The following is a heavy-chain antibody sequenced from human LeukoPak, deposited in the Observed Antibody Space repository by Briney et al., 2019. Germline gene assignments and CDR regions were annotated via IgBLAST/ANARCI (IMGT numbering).Heavy chain of an antibody. CDR1: GGSFSGYY. CDR3: ARHTKTARDGYNHYFDY. V-gene: IGHV4-34*01. Sequence: SETLSPTCAVYGGSFSGYYWSWIRQPPGKGLEWIGEINHSGSTNYNPSLKSRVTISVDTSKNQFSLKLSSVTAADTAVYYCARHTKTARDGYNHYFDYWGQGTLVTVSS. D-gene: IGHD5-24*01. J-gene: IGHJ4*02. CDR2: INHSGST.